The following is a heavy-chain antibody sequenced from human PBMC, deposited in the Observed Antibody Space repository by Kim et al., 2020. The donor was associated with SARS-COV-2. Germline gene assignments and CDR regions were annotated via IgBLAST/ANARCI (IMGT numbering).Heavy chain of an antibody. CDR3: AKRGDSSGWYWFDP. J-gene: IGHJ5*02. V-gene: IGHV4-34*01. Sequence: YNPSLKSRLIISVDNSRNEFSLRLGSVTAADTAVYYCAKRGDSSGWYWFDPWGQGTPVTVSS. D-gene: IGHD6-19*01.